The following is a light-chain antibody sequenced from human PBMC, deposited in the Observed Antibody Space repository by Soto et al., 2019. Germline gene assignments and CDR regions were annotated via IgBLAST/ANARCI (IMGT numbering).Light chain of an antibody. Sequence: EIVLTQSPGTLSLSPGERATLSCRASQSVSSSYVAWYQQKPGQAPRLLISGASSRVTGIPDRFSGSGSGTDFTLTISRLEPEDFAVYYCQQCGSSPPTFGQGTKVEIK. CDR1: QSVSSSY. V-gene: IGKV3-20*01. CDR2: GAS. J-gene: IGKJ1*01. CDR3: QQCGSSPPT.